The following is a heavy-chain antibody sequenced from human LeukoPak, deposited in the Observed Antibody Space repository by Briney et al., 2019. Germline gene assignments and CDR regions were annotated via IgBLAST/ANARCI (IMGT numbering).Heavy chain of an antibody. CDR1: GGTFSSYA. V-gene: IGHV1-69*04. D-gene: IGHD6-13*01. CDR3: AREGEVIAAAYDY. J-gene: IGHJ4*02. Sequence: SVKVCCKASGGTFSSYAISWVRQAPGQGLEWMGRIIPILGIANYAQKFQGRVTITADKSTSTAYMELSSLRSEDTAVYYCAREGEVIAAAYDYWGQGTLVTVSS. CDR2: IIPILGIA.